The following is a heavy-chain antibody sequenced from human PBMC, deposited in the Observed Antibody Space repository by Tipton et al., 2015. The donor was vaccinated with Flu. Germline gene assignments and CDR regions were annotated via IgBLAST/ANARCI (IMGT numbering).Heavy chain of an antibody. J-gene: IGHJ4*01. CDR3: AELVYFDSSGSYLYYFDI. CDR1: GYSISSGYY. CDR2: IYHSGSN. Sequence: GLVKPSETLSLTCAVSGYSISSGYYWGWIRQPPGKGLEWIGTIYHSGSNYYNPSLKSRVTISVDTSKDQFSLRLSCVTAAEAAVYYWAELVYFDSSGSYLYYFDIWGQGTLVTVSS. D-gene: IGHD3-22*01. V-gene: IGHV4-38-2*01.